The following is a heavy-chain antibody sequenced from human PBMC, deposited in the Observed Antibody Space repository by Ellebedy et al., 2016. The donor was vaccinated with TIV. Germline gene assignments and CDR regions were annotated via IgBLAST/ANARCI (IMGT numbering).Heavy chain of an antibody. V-gene: IGHV4-34*12. J-gene: IGHJ3*02. Sequence: SETLSLTCAVSGGSLGGYYWSWIRQSPGKGLEWIGHIVASGATDYNPSLKTRVTMSVETSKNHLSLDLSSVTAADSAVYFCARQGTKDALDIWGQGTVVTVSS. CDR2: IVASGAT. D-gene: IGHD1-14*01. CDR3: ARQGTKDALDI. CDR1: GGSLGGYY.